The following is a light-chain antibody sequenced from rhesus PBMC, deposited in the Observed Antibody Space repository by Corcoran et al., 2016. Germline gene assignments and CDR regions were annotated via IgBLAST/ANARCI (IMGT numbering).Light chain of an antibody. V-gene: IGKV3-24*01. Sequence: EIVMTQSPATLSLSPGERATLSCRASQSVSSSLAWYQQKPGQAPRLLIYGASSRATGIPDRFSASGSGTDFTLTISSLEPEDVAVYYSLQHSNWLTFGGGTKVELK. CDR1: QSVSSS. J-gene: IGKJ4*01. CDR2: GAS. CDR3: LQHSNWLT.